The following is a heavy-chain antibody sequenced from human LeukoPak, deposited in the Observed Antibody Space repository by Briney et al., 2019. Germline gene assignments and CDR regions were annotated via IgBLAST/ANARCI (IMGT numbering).Heavy chain of an antibody. D-gene: IGHD6-13*01. J-gene: IGHJ4*02. CDR1: GFTFDDYA. CDR3: AKDSIAAAGTWEFDY. Sequence: PGGSLRLSCAASGFTFDDYAMSWVRQAPGKGLEWVSAISGSGGSTYYADSVKGRFTISRDNSKNTLYLQMNSLRAEDTAVYYCAKDSIAAAGTWEFDYWGQGTLVTVSS. CDR2: ISGSGGST. V-gene: IGHV3-23*01.